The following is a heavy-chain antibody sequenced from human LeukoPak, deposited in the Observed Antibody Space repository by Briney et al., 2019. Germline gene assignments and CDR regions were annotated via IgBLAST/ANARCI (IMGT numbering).Heavy chain of an antibody. J-gene: IGHJ4*02. CDR3: LRDAGWCKADY. CDR1: GFNFGVSW. Sequence: TGGSLRLSCLASGFNFGVSWMSWVRQAPGKGLEWVANIKGNGSKKKYVDSVRGRFSISRDNTKNSLYLQMHSLSVDDTAVYFCLRDAGWCKADYWGQGTLVSVSS. CDR2: IKGNGSKK. V-gene: IGHV3-7*03. D-gene: IGHD2-8*02.